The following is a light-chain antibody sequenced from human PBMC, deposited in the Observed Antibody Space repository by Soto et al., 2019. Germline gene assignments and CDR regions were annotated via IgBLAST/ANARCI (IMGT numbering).Light chain of an antibody. Sequence: QSALTQPASVSGSPGQSITISCTGTVGLVSWYQQHPGKVPKLIIYDDTKRPSGVSSRFSGSKSGNTASLTISGLQTEDEADYYCCLYVGSRTYVFETGTKVTVL. CDR3: CLYVGSRTYV. CDR1: VGL. J-gene: IGLJ1*01. V-gene: IGLV2-23*01. CDR2: DDT.